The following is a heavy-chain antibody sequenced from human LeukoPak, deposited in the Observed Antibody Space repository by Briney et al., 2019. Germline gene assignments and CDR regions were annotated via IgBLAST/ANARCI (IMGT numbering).Heavy chain of an antibody. CDR2: ISSSSSYI. J-gene: IGHJ4*02. V-gene: IGHV3-21*01. CDR3: ARDSLVGATTFDY. D-gene: IGHD1-26*01. CDR1: GFTFSSYS. Sequence: GGSLRLSCAASGFTFSSYSMNWVRQAPGKGLEWVSSISSSSSYIYYADSVKGRLTISRDNAKNSLYLQMNSLRAEDTAVYYCARDSLVGATTFDYWGQGTLVTVSS.